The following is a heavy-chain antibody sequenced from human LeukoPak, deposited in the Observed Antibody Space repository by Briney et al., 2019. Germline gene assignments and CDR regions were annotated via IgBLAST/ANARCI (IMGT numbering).Heavy chain of an antibody. Sequence: SETLSLTCAVYGGSFSGYYWSWIRQPPGEGLEWVGEINHSGSTNYNPSLKRRVTISVDTSKNQFSLKLSSVTAGDTAVYYCAGEIVVVPAAMGSYYFQHWGQGTLVTVSS. V-gene: IGHV4-34*01. CDR2: INHSGST. CDR1: GGSFSGYY. CDR3: AGEIVVVPAAMGSYYFQH. D-gene: IGHD2-2*01. J-gene: IGHJ1*01.